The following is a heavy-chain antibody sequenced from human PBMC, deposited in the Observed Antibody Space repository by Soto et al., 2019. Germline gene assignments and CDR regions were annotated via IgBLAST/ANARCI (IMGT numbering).Heavy chain of an antibody. V-gene: IGHV3-23*01. D-gene: IGHD2-2*02. CDR3: AKTPNCSSTSCYSCCWYFDL. CDR2: ISGSGGST. Sequence: EVQLLESGGGLVQPGGSLRLSCAASGFTFSSYAMSWVRQAPGKGLEWVSAISGSGGSTYYADSVKGRFTISRDNSKNTLYLQMNSLRAEDTAVYYCAKTPNCSSTSCYSCCWYFDLWGRGTLVTVSS. CDR1: GFTFSSYA. J-gene: IGHJ2*01.